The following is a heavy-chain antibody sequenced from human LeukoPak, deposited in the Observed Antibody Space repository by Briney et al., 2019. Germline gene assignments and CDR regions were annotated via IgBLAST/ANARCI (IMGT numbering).Heavy chain of an antibody. Sequence: SETLSLTCAVYGGTFTGNYWTWIRQPPGKGLEWIGEINHSGSTNYNPSLKSRVTIVVDTSKKQFSLKLTSVTAADTAVYYCARGLIGYYYGSGSTYYYGMDVWGQGNTVTVSS. CDR3: ARGLIGYYYGSGSTYYYGMDV. V-gene: IGHV4-34*01. CDR1: GGTFTGNY. CDR2: INHSGST. D-gene: IGHD3-10*01. J-gene: IGHJ6*01.